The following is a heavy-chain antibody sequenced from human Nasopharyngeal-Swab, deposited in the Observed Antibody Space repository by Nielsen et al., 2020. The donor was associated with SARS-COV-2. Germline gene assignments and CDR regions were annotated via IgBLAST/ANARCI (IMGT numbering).Heavy chain of an antibody. CDR3: ARIPSLYSGSAPFDY. D-gene: IGHD1-26*01. CDR1: GGSISSSSYY. Sequence: SETLSLTCTVSGGSISSSSYYWSWIRQPPGKGLEWIGSIFYSGSTYYNPSLKSRVTISVDTSKNQFSLRPSSVTAADTAVYYCARIPSLYSGSAPFDYWGRGTLVTVSS. J-gene: IGHJ4*02. CDR2: IFYSGST. V-gene: IGHV4-39*01.